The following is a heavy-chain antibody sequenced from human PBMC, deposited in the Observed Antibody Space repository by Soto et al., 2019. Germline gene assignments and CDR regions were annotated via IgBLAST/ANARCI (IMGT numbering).Heavy chain of an antibody. V-gene: IGHV3-23*01. CDR2: IGGRGNSA. CDR3: VREGRGSFDF. J-gene: IGHJ3*01. Sequence: GSLRLSCAASGFIFTNYAMNWVRQAPGRGLEWVSVIGGRGNSAYYADSVQGRFTISRDNSKNTLSLQMSSLTADDTAIYYCVREGRGSFDFWGRGTMVTVSS. D-gene: IGHD5-12*01. CDR1: GFIFTNYA.